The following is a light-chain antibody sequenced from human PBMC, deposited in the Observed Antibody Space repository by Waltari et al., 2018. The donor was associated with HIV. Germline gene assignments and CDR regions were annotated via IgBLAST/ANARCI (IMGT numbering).Light chain of an antibody. CDR1: QSISNY. J-gene: IGKJ4*01. Sequence: DIQITQSPSSLSASVGDRVTITCRASQSISNYFNWYQQKPGKAPKLLLYAASSLQSGVPSRFSGSGSGTDFTLNISSLQPEDFATYYCQQSYSTPLTFGGGTKVEIK. CDR3: QQSYSTPLT. CDR2: AAS. V-gene: IGKV1-39*01.